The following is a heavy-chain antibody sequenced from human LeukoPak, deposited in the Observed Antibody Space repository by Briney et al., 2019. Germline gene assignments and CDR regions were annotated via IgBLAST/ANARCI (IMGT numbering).Heavy chain of an antibody. V-gene: IGHV3-53*01. Sequence: HPGGSLRLSCAASGFTVRNYCMSWVRQAPGKGLEWVAVIYGDGSTYYADSVKGRFTISSDNLENTLSLQMDSLRAADTAMYYCARGSPVASGRYSIYSSWGQGTLVTVST. D-gene: IGHD3-10*01. J-gene: IGHJ5*02. CDR2: IYGDGST. CDR3: ARGSPVASGRYSIYSS. CDR1: GFTVRNYC.